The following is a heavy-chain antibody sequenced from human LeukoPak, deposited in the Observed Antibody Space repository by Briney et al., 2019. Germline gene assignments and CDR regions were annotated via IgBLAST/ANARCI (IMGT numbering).Heavy chain of an antibody. D-gene: IGHD2-8*01. CDR3: ARGPERTGVGTRYYYDMDV. CDR2: ISYDGSNK. J-gene: IGHJ6*02. V-gene: IGHV3-30-3*01. Sequence: GGSLRLSCAASGFTFSSYAMHWVRQAPGKGLEWVSVISYDGSNKYYADSVKGRFTISRDNSKNTLYLQMNSLRAEDTAVYYCARGPERTGVGTRYYYDMDVWGQGTTVTVSS. CDR1: GFTFSSYA.